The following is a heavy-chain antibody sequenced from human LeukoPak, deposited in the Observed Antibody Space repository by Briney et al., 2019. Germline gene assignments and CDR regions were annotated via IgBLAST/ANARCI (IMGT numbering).Heavy chain of an antibody. Sequence: GGSLRLSCAASGFTFSSYWMHWVRQAPGKGLVWVSRINSDGSSTSYADSVKGRFTISRDNAKNTLYLQMNSLRAEDTAVYYCARELITKVRGVDYYYGMDVWGQGTTVTVSS. V-gene: IGHV3-74*01. D-gene: IGHD3-10*01. CDR2: INSDGSST. J-gene: IGHJ6*02. CDR1: GFTFSSYW. CDR3: ARELITKVRGVDYYYGMDV.